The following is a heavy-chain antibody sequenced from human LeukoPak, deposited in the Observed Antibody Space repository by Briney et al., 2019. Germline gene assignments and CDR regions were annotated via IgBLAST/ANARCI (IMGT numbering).Heavy chain of an antibody. CDR3: ARDLMGIAYRGAFYY. D-gene: IGHD6-13*01. CDR2: ISGSGGST. J-gene: IGHJ4*02. Sequence: GGSLGLSCAASGFTFSSYAMSWVRQAPGKGLEWVSAISGSGGSTYYADSVKGRFTISRDNSKNTLYLQMNSLRAEDTAVYYCARDLMGIAYRGAFYYWGQGTLVTVSS. V-gene: IGHV3-23*01. CDR1: GFTFSSYA.